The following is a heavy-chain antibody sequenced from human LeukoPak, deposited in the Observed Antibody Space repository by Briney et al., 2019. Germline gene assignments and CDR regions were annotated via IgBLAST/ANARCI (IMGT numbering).Heavy chain of an antibody. D-gene: IGHD2-2*01. CDR2: INPSGGST. CDR1: GYTFTSYY. J-gene: IGHJ4*02. CDR3: ARDLSGSSTSD. V-gene: IGHV1-46*01. Sequence: ASVKVSCKASGYTFTSYYMHWVRQAPGQGLEWMGIINPSGGSTNYAQKFQGRVTITADESTSTAYMELSSLRSEDTAVYYCARDLSGSSTSDWGQGTLVTVSS.